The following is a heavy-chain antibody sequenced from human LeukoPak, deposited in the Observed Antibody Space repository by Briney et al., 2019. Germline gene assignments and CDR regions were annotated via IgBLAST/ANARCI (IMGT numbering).Heavy chain of an antibody. Sequence: GGSLRLSCSASGFTFSTYAMHWVRQAPGKGLEYVSAISSSGGSTYYADSVKGRFTISRDNSKNTLYLQMSSLRPEDTALYYCVKDGYSSGYYRDYWGQGTLVTVSS. J-gene: IGHJ4*02. CDR3: VKDGYSSGYYRDY. D-gene: IGHD3-22*01. CDR2: ISSSGGST. CDR1: GFTFSTYA. V-gene: IGHV3-64D*06.